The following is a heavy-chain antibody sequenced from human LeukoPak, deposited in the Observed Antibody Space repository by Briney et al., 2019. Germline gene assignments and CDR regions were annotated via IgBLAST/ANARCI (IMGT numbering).Heavy chain of an antibody. CDR3: AREPHYGGRHYYYGMDV. Sequence: ASVKVSCKASGYTFTNYGIRWVRQAPGQGLEWVAWFSAYNGNTNYAQKLQGRVTMTTDTSTSTAYVELRSLRSDDTAVYYCAREPHYGGRHYYYGMDVWGQGTTVTVSS. J-gene: IGHJ6*02. D-gene: IGHD4-23*01. CDR2: FSAYNGNT. CDR1: GYTFTNYG. V-gene: IGHV1-18*01.